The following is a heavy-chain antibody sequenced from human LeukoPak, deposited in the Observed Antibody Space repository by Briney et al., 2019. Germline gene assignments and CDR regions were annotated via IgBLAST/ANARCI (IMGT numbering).Heavy chain of an antibody. CDR3: ARPQTNYGSGINWFDP. V-gene: IGHV3-30-3*01. D-gene: IGHD3-10*01. CDR2: ISYDGSNK. CDR1: GFTFSSYA. Sequence: GSLRLSCAASGFTFSSYAMHWVRQAPGKGLEWVAVISYDGSNKYYADSVKGRFTISRDNSKNTLYLQMNSLRAEDTAVYYCARPQTNYGSGINWFDPWGXGTLVTVSS. J-gene: IGHJ5*02.